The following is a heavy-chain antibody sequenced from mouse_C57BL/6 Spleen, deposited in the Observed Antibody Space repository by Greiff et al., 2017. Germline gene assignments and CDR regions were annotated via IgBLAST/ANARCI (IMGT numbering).Heavy chain of an antibody. V-gene: IGHV14-2*01. CDR3: ARHGSSSHFDD. D-gene: IGHD1-1*01. CDR1: GFNIKDYY. J-gene: IGHJ2*01. CDR2: IDPEDGET. Sequence: VHVQQSGAELVKPGASVKLSCTASGFNIKDYYMHWVKQRTGQGLEWIGRIDPEDGETKYDPKFQGKATVTADTSSNTAYLKLSSLTSEDTAVYYCARHGSSSHFDDWGQGTTLTVSS.